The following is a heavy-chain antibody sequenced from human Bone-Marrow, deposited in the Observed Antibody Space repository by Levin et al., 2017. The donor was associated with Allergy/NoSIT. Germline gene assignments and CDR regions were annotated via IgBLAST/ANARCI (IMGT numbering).Heavy chain of an antibody. D-gene: IGHD2-8*01. V-gene: IGHV3-23*01. Sequence: PGESLKISCAASGFTFSTYPMNWVRQAPGKGLEWISFITAGGDSTYYADSVKGRFTLSRDNSKNMLYLQMNTLRAEDTAVYYCAKDRMGYYYGMDVWGQGTAVTVSS. CDR3: AKDRMGYYYGMDV. J-gene: IGHJ6*02. CDR1: GFTFSTYP. CDR2: ITAGGDST.